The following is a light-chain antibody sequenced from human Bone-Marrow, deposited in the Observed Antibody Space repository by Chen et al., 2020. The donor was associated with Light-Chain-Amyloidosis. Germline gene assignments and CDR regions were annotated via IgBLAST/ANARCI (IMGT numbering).Light chain of an antibody. CDR1: SSDVGGYNY. Sequence: QSALTQPASVPGSPGQSITLSCTGTSSDVGGYNYVSWYQQHPGKAPKLMIYDVSNRPSGVSNRFSGSKSGNTASLTISGLQAEDEADYYCSSYTSSSTYVVFGGGTKLTVL. CDR2: DVS. J-gene: IGLJ2*01. CDR3: SSYTSSSTYVV. V-gene: IGLV2-14*01.